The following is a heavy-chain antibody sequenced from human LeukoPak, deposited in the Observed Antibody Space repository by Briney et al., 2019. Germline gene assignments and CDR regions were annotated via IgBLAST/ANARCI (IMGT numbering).Heavy chain of an antibody. V-gene: IGHV1-69*02. CDR1: GGTFSSYT. CDR3: AINERRITIFGVVILDS. J-gene: IGHJ5*01. Sequence: GASVKVSCKASGGTFSSYTISWVRQAPGQGLEWMGRIIPILGIANYAQKFQGRVTITADKSTSTAYMELSSLRSEDTAVYYCAINERRITIFGVVILDSWGQGTLVTVSS. D-gene: IGHD3-3*01. CDR2: IIPILGIA.